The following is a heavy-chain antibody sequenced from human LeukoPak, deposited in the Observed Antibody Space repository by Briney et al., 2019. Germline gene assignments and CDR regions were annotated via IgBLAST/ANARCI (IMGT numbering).Heavy chain of an antibody. CDR3: ARSYDITIFGVVIAGFDY. Sequence: PSETLSLTCTVSGGSISSSSYCWGWIRQPPGKGLEWIGSIYYSGSTYYNPSLKSRVTISVDTSKNQFSLKLSSVTAADTAVYYCARSYDITIFGVVIAGFDYWGQGTLVTVSS. J-gene: IGHJ4*02. D-gene: IGHD3-3*01. CDR1: GGSISSSSYC. CDR2: IYYSGST. V-gene: IGHV4-39*01.